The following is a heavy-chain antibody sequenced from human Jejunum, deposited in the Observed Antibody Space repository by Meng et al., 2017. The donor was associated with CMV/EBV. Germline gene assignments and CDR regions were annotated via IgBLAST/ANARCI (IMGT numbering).Heavy chain of an antibody. CDR3: ARGGAYDSSGYNWGPFDY. D-gene: IGHD3-22*01. CDR1: FTFSTYA. V-gene: IGHV3-30*04. Sequence: FTFSTYAMNWVRQAPGKGLEWVAVISYVGSNTYSADSVKGRFTISRDNSRNTLYLQMNSLKTEDTALYYCARGGAYDSSGYNWGPFDYWGQGSLVTVSS. CDR2: ISYVGSNT. J-gene: IGHJ4*02.